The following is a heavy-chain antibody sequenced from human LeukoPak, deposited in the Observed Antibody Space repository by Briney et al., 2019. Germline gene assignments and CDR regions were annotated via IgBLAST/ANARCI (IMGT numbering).Heavy chain of an antibody. D-gene: IGHD6-19*01. V-gene: IGHV4-30-2*01. CDR2: IFHSGSS. Sequence: SQTPSLTCAVSGDSISSGDYSWSWIRQPSGKGLEWIGYIFHSGSSYYNPSLKSRVTISVDKSKNQFSLKLSSVTAADTAVYYCARVGKSSGWYQGVWHYYGMDVWGQGTTVTVSS. CDR1: GDSISSGDYS. CDR3: ARVGKSSGWYQGVWHYYGMDV. J-gene: IGHJ6*02.